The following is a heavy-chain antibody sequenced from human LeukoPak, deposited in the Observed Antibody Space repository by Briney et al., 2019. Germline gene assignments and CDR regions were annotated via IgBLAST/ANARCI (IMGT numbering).Heavy chain of an antibody. Sequence: ASVKVSCKASGYTFTGYYMHWARQAPGQGLEWMGWINPNSGGTNYAQKFQGRVTMTRDTSISTAYMELSRLRSDDTAVYYCARGSIVGATFDYFDYWGQGTLVTVSS. CDR2: INPNSGGT. D-gene: IGHD1-26*01. CDR3: ARGSIVGATFDYFDY. J-gene: IGHJ4*02. V-gene: IGHV1-2*02. CDR1: GYTFTGYY.